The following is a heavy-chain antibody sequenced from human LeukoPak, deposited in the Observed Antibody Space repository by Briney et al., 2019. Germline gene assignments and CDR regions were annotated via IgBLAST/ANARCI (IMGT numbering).Heavy chain of an antibody. V-gene: IGHV4-59*01. CDR3: ARYSYSSGFDY. Sequence: PSETLSLTCTVSGGPISSYYWSWIRQPAGMGLEWIGYMYYSGYTNYNPSLKSRVTTSVDMYKNQFSLKLSSVTAADTAVYYCARYSYSSGFDYWGQGTLVTVSS. J-gene: IGHJ4*02. CDR1: GGPISSYY. CDR2: MYYSGYT. D-gene: IGHD6-19*01.